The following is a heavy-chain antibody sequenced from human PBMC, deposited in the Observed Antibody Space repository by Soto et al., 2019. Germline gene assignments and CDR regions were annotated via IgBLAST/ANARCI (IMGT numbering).Heavy chain of an antibody. D-gene: IGHD2-15*01. CDR2: ISFDGTTD. J-gene: IGHJ6*02. V-gene: IGHV3-30-3*01. CDR3: ARDNRDCSAFNCYNPGRVFGLDV. Sequence: PGGSLRLSCVASGFNFNNYNLHWVRQAPSNSLESVAVISFDGTTDYYADPVKGRFTVSRDNFKNILSLQMDSLRPEDTAVYYCARDNRDCSAFNCYNPGRVFGLDVWGQGTTVTVSS. CDR1: GFNFNNYN.